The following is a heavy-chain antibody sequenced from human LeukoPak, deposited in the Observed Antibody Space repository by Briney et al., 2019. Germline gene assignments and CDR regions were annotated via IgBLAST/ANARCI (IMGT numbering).Heavy chain of an antibody. Sequence: AMSWVRQAPGKGLEWVSTISGSGADTYYADSVRGRFTISRDNSKNMLYLQMNSLRAEDTAVYYCAKQSTARSLGEGGQGTLVTVSS. CDR1: A. CDR2: ISGSGADT. D-gene: IGHD6-6*01. V-gene: IGHV3-23*01. J-gene: IGHJ4*02. CDR3: AKQSTARSLGE.